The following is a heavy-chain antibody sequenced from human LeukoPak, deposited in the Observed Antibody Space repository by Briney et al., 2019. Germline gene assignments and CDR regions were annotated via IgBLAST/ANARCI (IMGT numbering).Heavy chain of an antibody. Sequence: GRSLRLSCAASGFTFSRYTMNWVRQAPGKGLEWISHITTSSATYYADSVKGRFTISRDNAKNSLYLQLNSLRDEDTAFYYCASSGSYRFDYWGQGTLVTVSS. CDR2: ITTSSAT. CDR3: ASSGSYRFDY. V-gene: IGHV3-48*02. D-gene: IGHD1-26*01. J-gene: IGHJ4*02. CDR1: GFTFSRYT.